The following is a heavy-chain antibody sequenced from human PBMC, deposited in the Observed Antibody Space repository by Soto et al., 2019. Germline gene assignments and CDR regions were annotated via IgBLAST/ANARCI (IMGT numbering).Heavy chain of an antibody. V-gene: IGHV3-53*01. J-gene: IGHJ5*02. CDR3: AREGSGSYMYNWFDP. CDR2: IYSGGST. Sequence: EVQLVESGGGLIQPGGSLRLSCAASGFTVSSNYMSWVRQAPGKGLEWVSVIYSGGSTYYADSVKGRFTISRDNSENTLYLQMNSLRAEDTAVYYCAREGSGSYMYNWFDPWGQGTLVTVSS. D-gene: IGHD1-26*01. CDR1: GFTVSSNY.